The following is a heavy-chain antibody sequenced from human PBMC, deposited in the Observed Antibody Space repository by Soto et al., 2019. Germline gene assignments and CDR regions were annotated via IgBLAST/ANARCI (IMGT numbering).Heavy chain of an antibody. Sequence: GGTLRLSCAASGFTFSSYGMHWVRQAPGKGLEWVAVISYDGSNKYYADSVKGRFTISRDNSKNTLYLQMNSLRAEDTAVYYCAKDLGGSYYYYDGMDVWGQGTMVTVSS. V-gene: IGHV3-30*18. J-gene: IGHJ6*02. D-gene: IGHD1-26*01. CDR1: GFTFSSYG. CDR2: ISYDGSNK. CDR3: AKDLGGSYYYYDGMDV.